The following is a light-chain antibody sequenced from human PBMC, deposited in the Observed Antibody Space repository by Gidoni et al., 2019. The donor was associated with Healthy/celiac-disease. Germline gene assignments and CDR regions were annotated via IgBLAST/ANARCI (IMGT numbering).Light chain of an antibody. J-gene: IGKJ3*01. V-gene: IGKV1-39*01. CDR1: QSISSY. CDR3: QQSYSTRLS. CDR2: AAS. Sequence: DIQMTPCPSSLSSSVGDRVPITCRASQSISSYLNWYQQKPGKAPKLLIYAASSLQSGVPSRFSGSGSGTDFTLTISSLQPEDFATYYCQQSYSTRLSFGPGTKVDIK.